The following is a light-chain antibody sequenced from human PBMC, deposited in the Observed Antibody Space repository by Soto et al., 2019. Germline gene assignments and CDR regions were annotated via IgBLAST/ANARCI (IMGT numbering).Light chain of an antibody. CDR2: GAS. CDR1: QSVSSN. J-gene: IGKJ1*01. CDR3: QKYKTSPQT. Sequence: EIVMTQSPATLSVSPGERATLSCRASQSVSSNLAWYQQKPGQAPRLLIYGASTRATGIPARFSGSGSGTAFTLSSSSLQSEAFAVYHCQKYKTSPQTFGQGTKLEIK. V-gene: IGKV3-15*01.